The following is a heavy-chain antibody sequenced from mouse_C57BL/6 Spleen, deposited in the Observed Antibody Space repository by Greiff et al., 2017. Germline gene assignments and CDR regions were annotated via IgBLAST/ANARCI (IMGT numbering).Heavy chain of an antibody. Sequence: QVQLQQPGAELVKPGASVKLSCKASGYTFTSYWMHWVKQRPGRGLEWIGRIDPTSGGTKYNEKFKSKATLTVDKPSSTAYKQLSSLTSEDSAVYYCASYYGSSYVGYFDVWGTGTTVTVSS. D-gene: IGHD1-1*01. V-gene: IGHV1-72*01. CDR3: ASYYGSSYVGYFDV. CDR1: GYTFTSYW. CDR2: IDPTSGGT. J-gene: IGHJ1*03.